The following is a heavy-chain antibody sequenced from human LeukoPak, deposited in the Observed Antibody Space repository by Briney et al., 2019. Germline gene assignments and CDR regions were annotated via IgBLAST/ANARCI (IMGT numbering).Heavy chain of an antibody. CDR2: VNNEGTGR. CDR3: AGGGPNHAFDI. D-gene: IGHD1-14*01. V-gene: IGHV3-74*01. CDR1: GYSFSSFW. J-gene: IGHJ3*02. Sequence: GGSLRLSCAASGYSFSSFWIYWVRQVPGKGLVYVSRVNNEGTGRTYADSVKGRFTISRDNAKNTVYLQMNSLRDEDTAVYYCAGGGPNHAFDIWGQGTMVTVSA.